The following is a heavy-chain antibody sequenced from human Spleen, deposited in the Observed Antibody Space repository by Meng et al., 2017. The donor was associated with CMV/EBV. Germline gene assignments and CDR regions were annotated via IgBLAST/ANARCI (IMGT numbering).Heavy chain of an antibody. CDR3: AKDRDRATGCLDS. J-gene: IGHJ4*02. V-gene: IGHV3-30*02. D-gene: IGHD2-2*01. CDR2: VRYDESKT. CDR1: GFTFSNYG. Sequence: GESLKISCAASGFTFSNYGMHWDRQAPGKGLEWVAFVRYDESKTYYTDSVKGRFIISRDNSKNTLYLQMNNLRDGDTAVYYCAKDRDRATGCLDSWGQGTLVTVSS.